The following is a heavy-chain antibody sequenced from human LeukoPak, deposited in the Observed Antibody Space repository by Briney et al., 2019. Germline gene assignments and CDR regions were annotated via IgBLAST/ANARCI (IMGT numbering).Heavy chain of an antibody. Sequence: ASVKISCKASGYTFTGYYMHWVRQDPGQGLEWMGWINPNSGGTNYAQKFQGGVTMTRDTSISTAYMELSRLRSDDTAVYYCARDLDPAATSDFDYYYYYGMDVWGQGTTVTVSS. CDR3: ARDLDPAATSDFDYYYYYGMDV. V-gene: IGHV1-2*02. CDR1: GYTFTGYY. CDR2: INPNSGGT. J-gene: IGHJ6*02. D-gene: IGHD2-2*01.